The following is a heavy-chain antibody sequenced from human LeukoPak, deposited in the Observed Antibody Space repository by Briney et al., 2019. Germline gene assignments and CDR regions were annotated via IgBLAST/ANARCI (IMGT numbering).Heavy chain of an antibody. Sequence: GGSLRLSCTASGFTFSSSSMNWVRQAPGKGLEWASYFSSSSSTIYYADSVKGRFTISRDNAKNSLYLQMNSLRDEDTAVYYCARGWGDGYNYVNAAFDIWGQGTMVTVSS. CDR2: FSSSSSTI. CDR3: ARGWGDGYNYVNAAFDI. J-gene: IGHJ3*02. V-gene: IGHV3-48*02. D-gene: IGHD5-24*01. CDR1: GFTFSSSS.